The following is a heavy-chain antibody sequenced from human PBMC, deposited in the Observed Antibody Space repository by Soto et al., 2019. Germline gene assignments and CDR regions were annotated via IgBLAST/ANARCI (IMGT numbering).Heavy chain of an antibody. Sequence: PGGSLRLSCAASGFTFSDHYMDWVRQAPGKGLEWVGRTRNKANGYTTEYAASVKGRFTISRDDSKNSLYLQMNSLKTEDTAVYYCARVTGYSYEQYFDYWGQGTLVTVSS. J-gene: IGHJ4*02. V-gene: IGHV3-72*01. CDR3: ARVTGYSYEQYFDY. CDR2: TRNKANGYTT. D-gene: IGHD5-18*01. CDR1: GFTFSDHY.